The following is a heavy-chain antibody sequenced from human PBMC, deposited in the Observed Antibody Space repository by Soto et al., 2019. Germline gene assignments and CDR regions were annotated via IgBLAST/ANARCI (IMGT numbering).Heavy chain of an antibody. Sequence: SETLSLTCTVSGGSISSGDYYWSWIRQPPGKGLEWIGYIYYSGSTSYNPSLKSRVTISVDTSKNQFSLKLSSVTAADTAVYYCVTYYYDSSGYYHPPYFDYWGQGTLVTVSS. D-gene: IGHD3-22*01. CDR1: GGSISSGDYY. J-gene: IGHJ4*02. V-gene: IGHV4-30-4*01. CDR3: VTYYYDSSGYYHPPYFDY. CDR2: IYYSGST.